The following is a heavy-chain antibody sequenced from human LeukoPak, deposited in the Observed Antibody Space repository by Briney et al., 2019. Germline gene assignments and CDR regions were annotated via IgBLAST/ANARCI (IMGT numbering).Heavy chain of an antibody. Sequence: SETLSLTCTVSGGSISTYYWTWIRQPPGKGLEWIGYIYYSGSTNYNPSLKSRVTISVDTSRNQFSLKLNSVTAADTAVYYCASALSLRIFDYWGQGTLVTVSS. V-gene: IGHV4-59*01. CDR3: ASALSLRIFDY. J-gene: IGHJ4*02. CDR1: GGSISTYY. D-gene: IGHD4-17*01. CDR2: IYYSGST.